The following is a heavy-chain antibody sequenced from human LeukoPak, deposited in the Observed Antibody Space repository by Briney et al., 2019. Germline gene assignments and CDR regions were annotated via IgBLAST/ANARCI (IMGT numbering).Heavy chain of an antibody. J-gene: IGHJ4*02. V-gene: IGHV3-21*01. CDR2: ISSSSSYI. CDR3: ARSGGCSSTSCSPNFDY. CDR1: GLTFSSYS. D-gene: IGHD2-2*01. Sequence: GGSLRLSCAASGLTFSSYSMNWVRQAPGKGLEWVSSISSSSSYIYYADSVNGRFTISRDNAKNSLYLQMNSLRAEDTAVYYCARSGGCSSTSCSPNFDYWGQGTLVTVSS.